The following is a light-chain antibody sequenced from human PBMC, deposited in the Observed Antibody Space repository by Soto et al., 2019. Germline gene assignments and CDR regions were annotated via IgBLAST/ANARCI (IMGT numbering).Light chain of an antibody. Sequence: DFQMTPSPSSLSASVGDTVTITCRASQDIGTFLNWYQQKPGKAPKLLIYAASVLLSGVSSRFRGTGSCTDFTLTITSLQPEDLATDYYQQSYSTPQFAFGPGSKVVMK. V-gene: IGKV1-39*01. CDR1: QDIGTF. CDR3: QQSYSTPQFA. J-gene: IGKJ3*01. CDR2: AAS.